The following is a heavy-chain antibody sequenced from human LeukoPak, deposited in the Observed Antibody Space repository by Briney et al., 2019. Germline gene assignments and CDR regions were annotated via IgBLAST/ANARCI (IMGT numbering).Heavy chain of an antibody. CDR1: GGSISSYY. J-gene: IGHJ4*02. V-gene: IGHV4-4*07. D-gene: IGHD1-26*01. CDR2: IYTSGST. Sequence: PSGTLSLTCTVSGGSISSYYWSWIRQPAGKGLEWIGRIYTSGSTNYNPSLKNRVTMSVDTSKNQFSLKLSSVTAADTAVYYCARDRSRWDLLPFDSWGQGTLVTVSS. CDR3: ARDRSRWDLLPFDS.